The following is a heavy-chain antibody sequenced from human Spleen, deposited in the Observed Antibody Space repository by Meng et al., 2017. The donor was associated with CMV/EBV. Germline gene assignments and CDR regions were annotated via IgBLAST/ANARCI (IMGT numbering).Heavy chain of an antibody. CDR2: TQNSASSYTT. J-gene: IGHJ2*01. Sequence: LSCASFGFSLSDRFMDWVRLTPGEGLGWIGRTQNSASSYTTDYAASVKYRFTISRDDSKHSLYLQVDRLKTEDTAVYYCAAYLGGVVFWGRGTLVTVSS. CDR1: GFSLSDRF. D-gene: IGHD2-8*02. V-gene: IGHV3-72*01. CDR3: AAYLGGVVF.